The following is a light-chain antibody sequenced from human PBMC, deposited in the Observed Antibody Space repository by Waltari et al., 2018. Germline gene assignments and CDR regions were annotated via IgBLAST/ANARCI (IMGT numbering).Light chain of an antibody. V-gene: IGLV1-40*01. Sequence: QSVLTQPPSVSGAPGQRVTISSTGSSSHIGAGYDVHWYKQLPGTAPKLLIYGNSNRPSGVPDRFSGSKSGTSASLAITGLQAEDEADYYCQSYDSSLSGAVFGGGTQLTVL. CDR2: GNS. CDR1: SSHIGAGYD. CDR3: QSYDSSLSGAV. J-gene: IGLJ7*01.